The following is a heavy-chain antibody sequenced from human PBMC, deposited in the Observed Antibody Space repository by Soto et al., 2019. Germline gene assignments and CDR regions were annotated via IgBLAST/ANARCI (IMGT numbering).Heavy chain of an antibody. Sequence: GESLKISCKGSGYSFTSYWISWVSQMPGKGLEWMGRIDPSDSYTNYSPSFQGHVTISADKSISTAYLQRSSLKASNTAMYSGATQTLYDGSGYPNYTWFDPWGQGTLVTVSS. CDR1: GYSFTSYW. V-gene: IGHV5-10-1*01. CDR2: IDPSDSYT. J-gene: IGHJ5*02. CDR3: ATQTLYDGSGYPNYTWFDP. D-gene: IGHD3-22*01.